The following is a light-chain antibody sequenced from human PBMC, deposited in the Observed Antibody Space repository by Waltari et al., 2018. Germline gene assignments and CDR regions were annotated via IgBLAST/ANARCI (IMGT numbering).Light chain of an antibody. J-gene: IGKJ3*01. CDR3: QQYYDFPVT. V-gene: IGKV1-16*01. CDR1: RGIGNY. Sequence: DIQMTQSPSSLSPSVGDRVTITCRASRGIGNYLAWFQQQPGKAPKSLIYAASILQSGVPARFSASGSGTEFTLTISSLHPEDFATYFCQQYYDFPVTFGPGTKVEIK. CDR2: AAS.